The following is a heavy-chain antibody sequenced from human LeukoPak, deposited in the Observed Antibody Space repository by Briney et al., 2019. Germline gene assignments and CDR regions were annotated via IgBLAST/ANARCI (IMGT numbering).Heavy chain of an antibody. D-gene: IGHD3/OR15-3a*01. V-gene: IGHV1-2*02. CDR2: ISPRSGDT. CDR1: GYSFTDYY. J-gene: IGHJ4*02. Sequence: GASVKVSCKASGYSFTDYYMHWVRHAPGQGLEWMGWISPRSGDTSYAQKFQGRVTMTRDTSINTVDMDLSGLTSDDTAVFYCARGREIHGGLDTKLDDYWGQGTLVTVSS. CDR3: ARGREIHGGLDTKLDDY.